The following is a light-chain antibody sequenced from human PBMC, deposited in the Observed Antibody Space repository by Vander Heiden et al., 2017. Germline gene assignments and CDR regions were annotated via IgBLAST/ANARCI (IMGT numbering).Light chain of an antibody. CDR1: SGPISYA. V-gene: IGLV4-69*01. Sequence: QLVLTQSPSASASLGASVTLTCTLTSGPISYALAWLQQPPPKGPRYLLKLTSYGTHSSAARIPDRCTVSSSAADLYPTIAGFQADDEGYYDWHNWSTDIRVFGGGTKLTVL. CDR2: LTSYGTH. J-gene: IGLJ3*02. CDR3: HNWSTDIRV.